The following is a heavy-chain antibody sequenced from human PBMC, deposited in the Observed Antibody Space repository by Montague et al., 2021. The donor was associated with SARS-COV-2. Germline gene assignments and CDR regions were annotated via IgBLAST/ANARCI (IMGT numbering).Heavy chain of an antibody. V-gene: IGHV4-34*01. CDR2: INHSGST. Sequence: SETLSLTCAVHGGSFSDYYWSWIRQAPGKGLEWIGEINHSGSTNYNPSLKSRVTISVDTSKNQFSLKLSSVTAADTAVYYCARGAPTITMIGVVVTGAGWYFDLWGRGTLVAVFS. D-gene: IGHD3-22*01. CDR1: GGSFSDYY. CDR3: ARGAPTITMIGVVVTGAGWYFDL. J-gene: IGHJ2*01.